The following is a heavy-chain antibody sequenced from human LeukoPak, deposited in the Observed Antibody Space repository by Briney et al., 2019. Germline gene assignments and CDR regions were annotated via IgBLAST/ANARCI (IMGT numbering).Heavy chain of an antibody. Sequence: ASVKVSGKASGSTFIDYYMPWVRQAPGHGLEWLGWINLKSGGAHYVQKFQGWVAMTRDTSISTAHMELDRLRYDDTAVYYCTRGGDDEGPNYFDYWGQGTLVTVSS. D-gene: IGHD3-10*01. CDR1: GSTFIDYY. J-gene: IGHJ4*02. CDR2: INLKSGGA. V-gene: IGHV1-2*04. CDR3: TRGGDDEGPNYFDY.